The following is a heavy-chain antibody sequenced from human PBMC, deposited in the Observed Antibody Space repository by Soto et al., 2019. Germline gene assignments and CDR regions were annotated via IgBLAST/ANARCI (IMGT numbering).Heavy chain of an antibody. D-gene: IGHD3-22*01. Sequence: SETLSLTCTVSGGSISSCDYYWSWIRQPPGKGLEWIGYIYYSGSTYYNPSLKSRVTISVDTSKNQFSLKLSSVTAADTAVYYCARVAGSSGYYYDNWFDPLGQGTLDTVS. J-gene: IGHJ5*02. CDR1: GGSISSCDYY. CDR2: IYYSGST. CDR3: ARVAGSSGYYYDNWFDP. V-gene: IGHV4-30-4*01.